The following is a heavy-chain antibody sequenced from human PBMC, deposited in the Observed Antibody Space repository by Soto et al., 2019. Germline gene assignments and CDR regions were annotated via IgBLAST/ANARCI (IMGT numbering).Heavy chain of an antibody. Sequence: VRPAPGQGLEWMGWISAYNGNTNHAQKLQGRVTMTTDTSTSTAYMELSGLRSDDTAVYYCARVVPVGFFFQAEDGIRDL. D-gene: IGHD2-8*01. J-gene: IGHJ2*01. CDR3: ARVVPVGFFFQAEDGIRDL. V-gene: IGHV1-18*01. CDR2: ISAYNGNT.